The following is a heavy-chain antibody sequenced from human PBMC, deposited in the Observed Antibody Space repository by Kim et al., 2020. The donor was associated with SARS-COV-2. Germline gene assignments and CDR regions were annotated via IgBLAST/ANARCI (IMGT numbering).Heavy chain of an antibody. CDR3: ARDGTLNYYDSSGVLDY. V-gene: IGHV3-48*03. CDR2: ISSSGSTI. D-gene: IGHD3-22*01. Sequence: GGSLRLSCAASGFTFSSYEMNWVRQAPGKGLEWVSYISSSGSTIYYADSVKGRFTISRDNAKNSLYLQMNSLRAEDTAVYYCARDGTLNYYDSSGVLDYWGQGTLVTVSS. CDR1: GFTFSSYE. J-gene: IGHJ4*02.